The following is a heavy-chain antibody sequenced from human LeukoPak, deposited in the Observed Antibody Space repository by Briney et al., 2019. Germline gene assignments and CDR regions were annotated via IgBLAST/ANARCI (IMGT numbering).Heavy chain of an antibody. V-gene: IGHV3-23*01. J-gene: IGHJ4*02. CDR3: TKDLHNWNDGDYFDS. D-gene: IGHD1-20*01. Sequence: PGVSLRLSCAASGFNFRNNAMSWVRQAPGKGLEWVSAISGSGGATYYADSVKGRFTISRDNSKNTLFLQMNSLRAEDTALYYCTKDLHNWNDGDYFDSWGQGTLVTVSS. CDR2: ISGSGGAT. CDR1: GFNFRNNA.